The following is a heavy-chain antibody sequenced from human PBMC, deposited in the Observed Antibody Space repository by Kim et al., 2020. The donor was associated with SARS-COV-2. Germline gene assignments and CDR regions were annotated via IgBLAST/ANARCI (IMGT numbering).Heavy chain of an antibody. CDR3: AXHXVVVPAAXXRYYXYGM. D-gene: IGHD2-2*01. V-gene: IGHV1-69*13. CDR2: XIPIFGTA. J-gene: IGHJ6*01. CDR1: GGTFSSYA. Sequence: SVKVSCKASGGTFSSYAISWVRQAPGQGLEWMGGXIPIFGTANYAQKFQGXVTITADESTSTAYMELXSLRSEXTXVYYCAXHXVVVPAAXXRYYXYGM.